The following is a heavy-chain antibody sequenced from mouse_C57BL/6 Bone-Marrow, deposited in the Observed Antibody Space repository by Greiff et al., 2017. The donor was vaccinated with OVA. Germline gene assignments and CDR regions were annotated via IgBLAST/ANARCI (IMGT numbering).Heavy chain of an antibody. CDR1: GYTFTSYW. D-gene: IGHD1-1*01. Sequence: QVQLQQPGAELVKPGASVKLSCKASGYTFTSYWMQWVKQRPGQGLEWIGEIDPSDSYTNYNQKFKGKATVTVDTSSSTAYMQLSSLTSEDSAVYDCAREGITTVVGDYWGQGTTLTVSS. V-gene: IGHV1-50*01. CDR2: IDPSDSYT. CDR3: AREGITTVVGDY. J-gene: IGHJ2*01.